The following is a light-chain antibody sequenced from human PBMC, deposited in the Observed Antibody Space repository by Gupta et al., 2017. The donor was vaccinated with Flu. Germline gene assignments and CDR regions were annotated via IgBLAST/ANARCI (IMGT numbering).Light chain of an antibody. CDR1: QGIDRY. CDR3: QQVYRNPWT. V-gene: IGKV1-9*01. CDR2: AAY. Sequence: PSFLSASVGDRVTITCRASQGIDRYLDWYQQGPGRAPKLLMYAAYILQSGVPSRFSGGGSGTEFTLTISSLQPEDFGTYYCQQVYRNPWTFGQGTKVEFK. J-gene: IGKJ1*01.